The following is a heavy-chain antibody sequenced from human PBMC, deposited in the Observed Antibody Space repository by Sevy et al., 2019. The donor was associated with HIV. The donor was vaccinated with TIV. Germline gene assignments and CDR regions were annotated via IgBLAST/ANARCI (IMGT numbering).Heavy chain of an antibody. CDR3: AKDHYDILTGYCDY. J-gene: IGHJ4*02. Sequence: GGSLRLSCAASGFTFSSYGMHWVCQAPGKGLEWVAVISYDGSNKYYADSVKGRFTISRDNSKNTLYLQMNSLRAEDTAVYYCAKDHYDILTGYCDYWGQGTLVTVSS. D-gene: IGHD3-9*01. CDR2: ISYDGSNK. CDR1: GFTFSSYG. V-gene: IGHV3-30*18.